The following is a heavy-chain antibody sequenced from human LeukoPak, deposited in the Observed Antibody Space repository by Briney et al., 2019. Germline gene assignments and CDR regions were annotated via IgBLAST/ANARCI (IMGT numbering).Heavy chain of an antibody. V-gene: IGHV3-21*01. CDR1: GFTFSSYS. CDR3: ARDRGYGGYEEAGY. D-gene: IGHD5-12*01. Sequence: GGSLRLSCAASGFTFSSYSMNWVRQAPGKRLEWVSSISSSSSYIYYADSVKGRFTISRDNAKNSLYLQMNSLRAEDTAVYYCARDRGYGGYEEAGYWGQGTLVTVSS. CDR2: ISSSSSYI. J-gene: IGHJ4*02.